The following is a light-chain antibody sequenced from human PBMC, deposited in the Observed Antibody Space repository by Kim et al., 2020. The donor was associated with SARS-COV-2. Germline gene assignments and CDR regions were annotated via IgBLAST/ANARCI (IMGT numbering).Light chain of an antibody. Sequence: ITSALTRASGDVGVSYYVPRYQQHPGNAPNLMIYGVSKRPSGVSNRFSGSRSGNTASLTISGLQAEDEADYYCNSYASSITGVFGGGTQLTVL. J-gene: IGLJ2*01. V-gene: IGLV2-14*04. CDR3: NSYASSITGV. CDR2: GVS. CDR1: SGDVGVSYY.